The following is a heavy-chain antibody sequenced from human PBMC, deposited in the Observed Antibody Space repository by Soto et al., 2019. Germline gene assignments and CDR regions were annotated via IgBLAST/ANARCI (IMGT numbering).Heavy chain of an antibody. Sequence: QLVESGGGVVPPGASLRLSCAASGFTLSTFGMHWVRQTPGKGLEWVAVISYDGNNKFYADSVKGRFTISRDNFKNTVDLVMNNLKVDDTAVYYCAKDLQAYGDYDYYCYGLDVWGQGATVSVSS. CDR3: AKDLQAYGDYDYYCYGLDV. J-gene: IGHJ6*02. CDR2: ISYDGNNK. V-gene: IGHV3-30*18. CDR1: GFTLSTFG. D-gene: IGHD4-17*01.